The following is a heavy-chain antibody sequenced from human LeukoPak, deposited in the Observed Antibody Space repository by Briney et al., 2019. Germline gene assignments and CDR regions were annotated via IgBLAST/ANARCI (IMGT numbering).Heavy chain of an antibody. V-gene: IGHV3-23*01. CDR2: ISGSGGST. D-gene: IGHD4-17*01. J-gene: IGHJ4*02. CDR3: ANERGMTTVTTGDY. CDR1: GFTFSSYA. Sequence: SGGSLRLSCAASGFTFSSYAMSWVRQAPGKGLEWFSAISGSGGSTYYADSVKGRFTISRDNSKNTLYLQMNSLRAEDTAVYYCANERGMTTVTTGDYWGQGTLVTVSS.